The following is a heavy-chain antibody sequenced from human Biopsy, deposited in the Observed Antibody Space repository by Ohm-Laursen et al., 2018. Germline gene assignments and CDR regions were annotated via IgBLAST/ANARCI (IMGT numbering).Heavy chain of an antibody. D-gene: IGHD3-22*01. Sequence: VKVSCKASGYTFPSYGISWMRQAPGQGLEWMGWISAYNGNRNYAQKFQGRVTMTTDTSASTAYMELRSLRSDDTAVYFCAREEDNSGYDYYGMDVWGQGTTVTVSS. V-gene: IGHV1-18*01. J-gene: IGHJ6*02. CDR3: AREEDNSGYDYYGMDV. CDR2: ISAYNGNR. CDR1: GYTFPSYG.